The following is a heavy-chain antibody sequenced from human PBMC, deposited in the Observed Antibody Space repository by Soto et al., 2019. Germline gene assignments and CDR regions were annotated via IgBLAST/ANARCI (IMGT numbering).Heavy chain of an antibody. CDR1: GFTFDDYA. CDR3: AKDLRATREYYFDY. D-gene: IGHD1-26*01. CDR2: ISWNRGSI. Sequence: EVQLVESGGGLVQPGRSLRLSCAASGFTFDDYAMHWVRQAPGKGLEWVSTISWNRGSIGYADSVKGRFTISRDNAKTSLYLQMNSLRAEDTALYYCAKDLRATREYYFDYWGQGPLVTVSS. V-gene: IGHV3-9*01. J-gene: IGHJ4*02.